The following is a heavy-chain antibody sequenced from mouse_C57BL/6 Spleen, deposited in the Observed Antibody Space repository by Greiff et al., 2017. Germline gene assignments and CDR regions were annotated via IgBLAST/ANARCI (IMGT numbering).Heavy chain of an antibody. J-gene: IGHJ3*01. CDR3: ARGYYYCSTPGNWFAY. CDR2: IYPRSGNT. D-gene: IGHD1-1*01. CDR1: GYTFTSYG. V-gene: IGHV1-81*01. Sequence: VQLQQSGAELVRPGASVKLSCKASGYTFTSYGISWVKQRTGQGLEWIGEIYPRSGNTYYNEKFKGKATLTVDKSSSTAYMELRSLTSEDSAVYYCARGYYYCSTPGNWFAYWGQGTLVTVSA.